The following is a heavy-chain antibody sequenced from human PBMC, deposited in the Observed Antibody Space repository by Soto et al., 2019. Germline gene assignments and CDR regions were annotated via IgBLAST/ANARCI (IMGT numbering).Heavy chain of an antibody. CDR2: IDYSGST. J-gene: IGHJ4*02. V-gene: IGHV4-28*01. CDR3: ARIIRPTVVESFLDY. Sequence: LSGKGREWIGYIDYSGSTYYNPSLKSRVTMSVDTSKDQFSLKLSSVTAVDTAVYYCARIIRPTVVESFLDYWRQGALVTVCS. D-gene: IGHD4-17*01.